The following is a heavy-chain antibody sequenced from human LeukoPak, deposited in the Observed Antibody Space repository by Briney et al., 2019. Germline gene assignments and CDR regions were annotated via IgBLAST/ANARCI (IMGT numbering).Heavy chain of an antibody. J-gene: IGHJ4*02. V-gene: IGHV4-61*08. CDR2: IYYSGST. CDR3: ARRSGYYNEVHFDY. Sequence: PSETLSLTCTVSGGSISSGGYYWSWIRQPPGKGLEWIGYIYYSGSTNYNPSLKSRVTISVDTSKNQFSLKLSSVTAADTAVYYCARRSGYYNEVHFDYWGQGTLVTVSS. D-gene: IGHD3-22*01. CDR1: GGSISSGGYY.